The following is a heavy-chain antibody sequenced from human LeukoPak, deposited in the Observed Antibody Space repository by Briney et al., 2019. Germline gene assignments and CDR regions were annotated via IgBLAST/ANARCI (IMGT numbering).Heavy chain of an antibody. CDR3: STVRYCTTDVCYTPFDY. CDR1: GINFNYAW. Sequence: PGGSLRLSCAASGINFNYAWMSWVRQAPGKGLEWVGRIKSPVNGGTTDYAPLVKGRFTISRDDSKTTVYLQMNSLKTEDTAVYYCSTVRYCTTDVCYTPFDYWGQRPRSPSPQ. D-gene: IGHD2-8*01. V-gene: IGHV3-15*01. CDR2: IKSPVNGGTT. J-gene: IGHJ4*02.